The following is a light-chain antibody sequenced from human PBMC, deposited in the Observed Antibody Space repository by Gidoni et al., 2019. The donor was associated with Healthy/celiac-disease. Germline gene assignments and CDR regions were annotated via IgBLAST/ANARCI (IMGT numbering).Light chain of an antibody. Sequence: LTQSPATLSLSPGERATLPCRASQSVSSSYLAWYQQKPGQAPRLLIYGASSRATGIPDRFSGSGSGTDFTLTISRLEPEDFAVYYCQQYGSSPWTFGQGTKVEIK. V-gene: IGKV3-20*01. CDR3: QQYGSSPWT. J-gene: IGKJ1*01. CDR1: QSVSSSY. CDR2: GAS.